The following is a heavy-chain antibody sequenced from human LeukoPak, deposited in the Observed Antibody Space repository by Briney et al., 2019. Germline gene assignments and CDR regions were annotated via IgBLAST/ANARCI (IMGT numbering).Heavy chain of an antibody. Sequence: SETLSLTCAVYGGSFSGYYWSWIRQPPGKGLEWIGEINHSGSTNYNPSLKSRVTISVDTSKNQFSLKLSSVTAADTAVYYCARGLGYCSGGSCPRGYSYGRFDYWGQGTLVTVSS. CDR3: ARGLGYCSGGSCPRGYSYGRFDY. J-gene: IGHJ4*02. D-gene: IGHD2-15*01. V-gene: IGHV4-34*01. CDR2: INHSGST. CDR1: GGSFSGYY.